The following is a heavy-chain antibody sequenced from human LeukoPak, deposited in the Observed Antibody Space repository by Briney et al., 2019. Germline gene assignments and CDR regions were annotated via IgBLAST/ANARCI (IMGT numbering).Heavy chain of an antibody. CDR1: GFTFSDYY. Sequence: GGSLRLSCAASGFTFSDYYMSWIRQAPGKGLEWISYISSSSSYTNYVDSVKGRFTISRDNAKNSLYLQMNSLRAEDTAVYYCVRGLDYGGNSGFDYWGQGTLVTVSS. J-gene: IGHJ4*02. CDR3: VRGLDYGGNSGFDY. CDR2: ISSSSSYT. D-gene: IGHD4-23*01. V-gene: IGHV3-11*05.